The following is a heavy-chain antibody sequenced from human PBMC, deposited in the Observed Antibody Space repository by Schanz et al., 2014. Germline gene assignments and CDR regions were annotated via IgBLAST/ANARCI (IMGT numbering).Heavy chain of an antibody. Sequence: QVQLVESGGGVVQPGRSLRLSCAAYGFTLSSYAMHWVRQAPGKGLEWVAVIWSDGSGKYYADSVKGRFTISRDSPKNALYLQMNSLRAEDTALYYCARDSGRYCDKSMDVWGQGTTVAVSS. CDR3: ARDSGRYCDKSMDV. D-gene: IGHD3-9*01. CDR2: IWSDGSGK. V-gene: IGHV3-33*08. CDR1: GFTLSSYA. J-gene: IGHJ6*02.